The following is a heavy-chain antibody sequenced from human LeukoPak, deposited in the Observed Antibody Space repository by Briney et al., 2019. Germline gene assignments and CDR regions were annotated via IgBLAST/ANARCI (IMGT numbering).Heavy chain of an antibody. CDR2: ISGYNGNT. CDR3: ARDFHSGGYYHYFHY. Sequence: ASVKVSCKASGYTFTSYGSSWVRQAPGQALEGMGWISGYNGNTNYAQKLQGRVTMTTDTATSTAYMELRSMRSDDTAVYYCARDFHSGGYYHYFHYWGQGTLVTVSS. V-gene: IGHV1-18*01. D-gene: IGHD3-22*01. CDR1: GYTFTSYG. J-gene: IGHJ4*02.